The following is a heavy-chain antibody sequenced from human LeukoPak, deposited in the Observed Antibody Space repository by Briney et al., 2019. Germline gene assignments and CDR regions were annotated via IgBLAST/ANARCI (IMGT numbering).Heavy chain of an antibody. CDR3: VRVKGSYFDY. J-gene: IGHJ4*02. CDR2: ISASGSAI. V-gene: IGHV3-48*01. D-gene: IGHD2-15*01. CDR1: GFPLSGYS. Sequence: PGGSLRLSCTASGFPLSGYSMNWIRQAPGKGLEWISYISASGSAIYYVDSVKGRVTASRDNARNSLFLQMDSPRAEDTAVYYCVRVKGSYFDYWGPGTLVTVSS.